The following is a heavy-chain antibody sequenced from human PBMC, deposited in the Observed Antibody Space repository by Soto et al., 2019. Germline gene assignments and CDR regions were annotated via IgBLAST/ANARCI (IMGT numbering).Heavy chain of an antibody. V-gene: IGHV1-46*01. J-gene: IGHJ4*02. CDR1: GDTFTDYY. CDR2: VNPSGGHT. CDR3: AGGGDVVVVTAASDY. Sequence: QVQLMQSGAEVKKPGASVKVSCKASGDTFTDYYIHWVRQAPGQGLEWMGTVNPSGGHTTYAQHFLGRVTMTRDTSTSTLYMELPRLTSDDTAIYYCAGGGDVVVVTAASDYWGQGTLVTVSS. D-gene: IGHD2-21*02.